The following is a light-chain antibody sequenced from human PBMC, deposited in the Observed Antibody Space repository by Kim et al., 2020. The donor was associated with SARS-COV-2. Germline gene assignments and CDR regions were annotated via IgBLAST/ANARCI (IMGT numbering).Light chain of an antibody. J-gene: IGLJ3*02. CDR1: TGAVTSAHY. V-gene: IGLV7-43*01. CDR2: STN. CDR3: LLHYGATQL. Sequence: PGGTVTLTCASSTGAVTSAHYPNWFQQKHGQTPRPLIYSTNNKHSWTPARFSASLLGGRAALTLSAVQPEDEAIYYCLLHYGATQLFGAGTQLTVL.